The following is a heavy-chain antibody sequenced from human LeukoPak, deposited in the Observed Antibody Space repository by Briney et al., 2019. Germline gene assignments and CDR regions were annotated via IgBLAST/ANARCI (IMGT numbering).Heavy chain of an antibody. CDR1: GFTFSDYY. CDR2: INTGGGT. J-gene: IGHJ4*02. CDR3: ARATGVGYPSPDY. V-gene: IGHV3-66*02. D-gene: IGHD3-22*01. Sequence: GGSLRLSCAASGFTFSDYYMSWIRQAPGKGLEWVSVINTGGGTYYADSVRGRYTISRDNSKSTLYLQVNSLRPEDTAVYFCARATGVGYPSPDYWGQGTLVTVSS.